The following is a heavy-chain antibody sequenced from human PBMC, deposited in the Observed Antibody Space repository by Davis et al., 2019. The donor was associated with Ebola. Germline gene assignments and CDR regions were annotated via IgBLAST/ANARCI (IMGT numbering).Heavy chain of an antibody. J-gene: IGHJ4*02. CDR3: ARTRWLRGIYFDY. Sequence: GGSLRLSCAASGFTFSSYEMNWVRQAPGKGLEWVSYISSSGSTIYYADSVKGRFTISRDNAKNSLYLQMNSLRAEDTAVYYCARTRWLRGIYFDYWGQGTLVTVSS. CDR2: ISSSGSTI. D-gene: IGHD5-12*01. V-gene: IGHV3-48*03. CDR1: GFTFSSYE.